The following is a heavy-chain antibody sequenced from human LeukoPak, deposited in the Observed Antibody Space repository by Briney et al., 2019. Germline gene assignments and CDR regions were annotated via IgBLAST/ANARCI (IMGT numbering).Heavy chain of an antibody. D-gene: IGHD3-10*01. V-gene: IGHV1-3*01. Sequence: WASVKVSCKTSGYTFTSCAMHWVRQAPGQRLAWMGWINAGNGNTKYSQKFQGRVTSTRDTSASTAYMELSSLRSEDTAVYYCARGGFGDLLDYYYYYGMDVWGKGTTVTVSS. CDR3: ARGGFGDLLDYYYYYGMDV. CDR2: INAGNGNT. J-gene: IGHJ6*04. CDR1: GYTFTSCA.